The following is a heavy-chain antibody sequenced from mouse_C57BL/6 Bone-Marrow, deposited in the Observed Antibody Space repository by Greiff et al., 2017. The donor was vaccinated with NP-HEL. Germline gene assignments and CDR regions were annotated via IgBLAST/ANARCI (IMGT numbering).Heavy chain of an antibody. J-gene: IGHJ3*01. CDR1: GYTFTSYW. D-gene: IGHD1-1*01. Sequence: VQLQQPGAELVRPGSSVKLSCKASGYTFTSYWMHWVKQRPIQGLEWIGNIDPSDSETHYNQKFKDKATLTVDKSSSTAYMQLSSLTSEDSAVYYCASTTTVEGTWFAYWGQGTLVTVSA. CDR3: ASTTTVEGTWFAY. V-gene: IGHV1-52*01. CDR2: IDPSDSET.